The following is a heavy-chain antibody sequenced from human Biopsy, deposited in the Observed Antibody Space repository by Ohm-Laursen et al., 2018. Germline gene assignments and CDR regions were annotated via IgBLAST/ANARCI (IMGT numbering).Heavy chain of an antibody. CDR1: GFTFSSYG. Sequence: SLRLSCAASGFTFSSYGMHWVRQAPGKGLEWVAVIWYDGSNKYYADSVKGRFTISRDNSKNTLFLQMNSLRAEDTAMYYCARPTNARAGGAPFDIWGQGTMVTVSS. CDR2: IWYDGSNK. D-gene: IGHD1-1*01. CDR3: ARPTNARAGGAPFDI. J-gene: IGHJ3*02. V-gene: IGHV3-33*01.